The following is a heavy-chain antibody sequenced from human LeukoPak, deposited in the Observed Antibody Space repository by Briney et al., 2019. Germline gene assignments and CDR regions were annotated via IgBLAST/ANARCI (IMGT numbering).Heavy chain of an antibody. J-gene: IGHJ4*02. V-gene: IGHV4-34*01. Sequence: SETPPLTCAVYGGSFSGYFWTWIRQPPGKGLEWIGEINHSGSTDYNPSLKSRVTISVDTSKNQFSLRLSSVTAADTAVYYCAREPVDYGDYDFDYWGKGTLVTVSS. D-gene: IGHD4-17*01. CDR2: INHSGST. CDR3: AREPVDYGDYDFDY. CDR1: GGSFSGYF.